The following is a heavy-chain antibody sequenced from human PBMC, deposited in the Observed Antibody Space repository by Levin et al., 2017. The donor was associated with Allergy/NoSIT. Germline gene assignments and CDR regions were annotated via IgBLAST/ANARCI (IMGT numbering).Heavy chain of an antibody. J-gene: IGHJ2*01. Sequence: SETLSLTCAVSGGSISSGGYSWSWIRQPPGKGLEWIGYIYHSGSTYYNPSLKSRVTISVDRSKNQFSLKLSSVTAADTAVYYCARSDCSSTSCYGWYFDLWGRGTLVTVSS. CDR3: ARSDCSSTSCYGWYFDL. CDR1: GGSISSGGYS. CDR2: IYHSGST. D-gene: IGHD2-2*01. V-gene: IGHV4-30-2*01.